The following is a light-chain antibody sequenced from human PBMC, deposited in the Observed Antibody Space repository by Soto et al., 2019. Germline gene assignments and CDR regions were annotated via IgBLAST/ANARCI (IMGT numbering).Light chain of an antibody. Sequence: QSVLTQPPSASGSPGQSVTISCTGTSSDIGGYNFVSWYQQHPGKAPKLMIYDVSQRPSGVPDRFSGSKSGNTASLTVSGLQAEDGADYYCSSYAGTYIAFGTGTKVTVL. CDR3: SSYAGTYIA. J-gene: IGLJ1*01. V-gene: IGLV2-8*01. CDR2: DVS. CDR1: SSDIGGYNF.